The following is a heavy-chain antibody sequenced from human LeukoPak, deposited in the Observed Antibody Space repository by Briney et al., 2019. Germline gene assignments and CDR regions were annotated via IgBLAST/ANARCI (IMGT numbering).Heavy chain of an antibody. Sequence: GGALRLSCAASGFTFNRNAISWVRQAPGKGLDGVSTIGGSGDKTFYADSVKGRFTISRDNSKNMLHLQMSSLPGEDTALYYCVRRGDASSGWGDHDYWGQGALVTVSS. CDR2: IGGSGDKT. J-gene: IGHJ4*02. D-gene: IGHD6-19*01. V-gene: IGHV3-23*01. CDR1: GFTFNRNA. CDR3: VRRGDASSGWGDHDY.